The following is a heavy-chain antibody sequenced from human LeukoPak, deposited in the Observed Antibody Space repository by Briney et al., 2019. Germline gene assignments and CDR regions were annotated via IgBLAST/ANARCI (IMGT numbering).Heavy chain of an antibody. CDR2: IYPGDSDT. Sequence: KIGESLKICCKVSGYSFTTYWIGWVRQMPEKGLEWMGIIYPGDSDTRYSPSFQGQVTISADKSISTAYLQWSSLKASDTAMYYCARPPYGSGSYMVYWGQGTLVTVSS. CDR3: ARPPYGSGSYMVY. J-gene: IGHJ4*02. D-gene: IGHD3-10*01. CDR1: GYSFTTYW. V-gene: IGHV5-51*01.